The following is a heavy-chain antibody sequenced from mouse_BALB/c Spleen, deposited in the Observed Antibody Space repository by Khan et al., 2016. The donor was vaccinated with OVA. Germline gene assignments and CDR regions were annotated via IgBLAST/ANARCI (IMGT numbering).Heavy chain of an antibody. CDR1: GFNIKDTY. CDR3: TRINA. CDR2: IDPANGTT. J-gene: IGHJ2*01. Sequence: EVELVESGAELVKPGASVKLSCTASGFNIKDTYMHWVKQRPEQGLEWIGRIDPANGTTKYDPKFQGKATIKADTSSNAAYLHISRMTADDTAFYYCTRINAWGQGTTLTVSS. V-gene: IGHV14-3*02.